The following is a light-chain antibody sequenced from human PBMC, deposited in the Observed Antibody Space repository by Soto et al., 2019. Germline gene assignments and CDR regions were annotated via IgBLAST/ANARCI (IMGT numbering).Light chain of an antibody. CDR2: DVS. J-gene: IGKJ4*01. Sequence: EIVMTQSPATLSVSPGERATISCRASRNIGSNLAWYQLTPGQAPRLLMYDVSTRATDIPTRFSGTGSGTDFTLIISSLQSDDFAVYYCQQYYNWLSFGGGTNIEIK. CDR3: QQYYNWLS. V-gene: IGKV3-15*01. CDR1: RNIGSN.